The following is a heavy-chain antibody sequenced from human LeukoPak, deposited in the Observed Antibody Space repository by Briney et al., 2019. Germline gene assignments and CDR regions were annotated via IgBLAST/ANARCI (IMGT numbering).Heavy chain of an antibody. D-gene: IGHD3-22*01. Sequence: SETLSLTCTVSGYSISSGYYWGWIRQSPGKGLEWIGSIYHSGSTYYNPSLKSRVTISVDTSKNQFSLKLSSVTAADTAVYYCARDSELYYYDSSGYIWWFDPWGQGTLVTVSS. J-gene: IGHJ5*02. CDR2: IYHSGST. CDR1: GYSISSGYY. CDR3: ARDSELYYYDSSGYIWWFDP. V-gene: IGHV4-38-2*02.